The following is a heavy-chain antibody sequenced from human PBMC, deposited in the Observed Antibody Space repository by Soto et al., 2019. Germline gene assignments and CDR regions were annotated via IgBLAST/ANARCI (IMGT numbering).Heavy chain of an antibody. Sequence: QVHLVQSGAEVKKPGASVKVSCKGSGYAFTTYGITWVRQAPGQGLERMGWISPHNGNANYAQKLQGRVTGTRATSTSTAYMEMRSLRSDDTAVYYCGRGRYGDYWGQGALVTVSS. CDR1: GYAFTTYG. V-gene: IGHV1-18*01. CDR2: ISPHNGNA. CDR3: GRGRYGDY. D-gene: IGHD1-1*01. J-gene: IGHJ4*02.